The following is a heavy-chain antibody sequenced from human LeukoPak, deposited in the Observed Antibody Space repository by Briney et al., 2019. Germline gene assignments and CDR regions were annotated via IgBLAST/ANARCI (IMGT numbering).Heavy chain of an antibody. CDR2: IGIDSGNT. V-gene: IGHV3-48*01. D-gene: IGHD1-26*01. CDR1: GFPFIEYS. CDR3: AKDGWSGSYFGYFDY. Sequence: GGSLRLSCTASGFPFIEYSMNWVRQVPGKGLEWFSYIGIDSGNTKYADSVRGRFTISPDKAKNSLYLQMNSLRAEDTAVYYCAKDGWSGSYFGYFDYWGQGTLVTVSS. J-gene: IGHJ4*02.